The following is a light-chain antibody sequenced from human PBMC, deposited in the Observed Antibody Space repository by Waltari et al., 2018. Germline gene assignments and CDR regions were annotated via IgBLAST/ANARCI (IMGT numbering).Light chain of an antibody. CDR2: HAS. Sequence: EIVLTQSPGTMSLSPGERATLPCRASQGVGKYFAWYQQRPGQAPRLLLYHASIRATGSPDRFSGSGSGTDFSLTISRREPDDFAVYYCQKYDFLPATFGQGITVEIK. V-gene: IGKV3-20*01. J-gene: IGKJ1*01. CDR3: QKYDFLPAT. CDR1: QGVGKY.